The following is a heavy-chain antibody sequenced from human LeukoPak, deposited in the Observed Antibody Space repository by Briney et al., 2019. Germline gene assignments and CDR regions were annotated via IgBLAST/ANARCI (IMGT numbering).Heavy chain of an antibody. D-gene: IGHD2-15*01. J-gene: IGHJ3*02. CDR1: GYTFTSYS. CDR2: MKPNSGNT. CDR3: ARQGPRNIVVVVAATPKDAFDI. Sequence: ASVKVSCKASGYTFTSYSINWVRQANGQGLEWMGWMKPNSGNTGYAQKFQGRVTMTRNTSINTAYMQQSSLRSEDTAVYYCARQGPRNIVVVVAATPKDAFDIWGQGTMVTV. V-gene: IGHV1-8*02.